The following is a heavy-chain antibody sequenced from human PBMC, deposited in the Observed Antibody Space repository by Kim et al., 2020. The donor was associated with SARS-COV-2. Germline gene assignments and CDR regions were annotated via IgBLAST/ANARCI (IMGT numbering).Heavy chain of an antibody. V-gene: IGHV3-7*05. Sequence: GGSLGLSCAASGFTFTTYWMFWVRQAPGKGLEWVATIKQDGSETHYVDSVRGRFTISRDNTKNSVYLQMDSLRDEDTAVYYCAGGGGWVLDSWGQGTLVAVST. CDR2: IKQDGSET. CDR3: AGGGGWVLDS. CDR1: GFTFTTYW. D-gene: IGHD6-19*01. J-gene: IGHJ4*02.